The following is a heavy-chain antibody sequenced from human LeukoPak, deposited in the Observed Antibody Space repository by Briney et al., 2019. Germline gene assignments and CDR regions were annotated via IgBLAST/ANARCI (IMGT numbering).Heavy chain of an antibody. J-gene: IGHJ4*02. D-gene: IGHD6-19*01. CDR2: ISGSGGST. CDR1: GFTFSSYG. CDR3: AKPLYSSGWYYFFDY. Sequence: PGGSLRLSCAASGFTFSSYGMSWVRQAPGKGLEWVSAISGSGGSTYYADSVKGRFTISRDNSKNTLYLQMNSLRAEDTAVYYCAKPLYSSGWYYFFDYWGQGTLVTVSS. V-gene: IGHV3-23*01.